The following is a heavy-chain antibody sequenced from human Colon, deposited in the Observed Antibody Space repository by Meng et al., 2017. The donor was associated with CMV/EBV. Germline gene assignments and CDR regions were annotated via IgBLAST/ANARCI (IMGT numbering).Heavy chain of an antibody. CDR3: ARDADGAFDI. J-gene: IGHJ3*02. Sequence: LVESGGGLVQPGGSLRLSCAASGFTFSSNWMNWVRQAPGKGLVWVSHIKTDGSGTSYADSVRGRFTISRDNAKNTLYLQMNSLRAEDTGVYYCARDADGAFDIWGQGTVVTVSS. CDR1: GFTFSSNW. CDR2: IKTDGSGT. V-gene: IGHV3-74*01.